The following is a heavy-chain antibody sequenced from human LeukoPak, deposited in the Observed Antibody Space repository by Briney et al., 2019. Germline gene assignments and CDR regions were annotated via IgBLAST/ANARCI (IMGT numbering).Heavy chain of an antibody. J-gene: IGHJ6*02. Sequence: ASVKVSCKASGYTFTSYGIGWVRQAPGQGLEWMGWISAYNGNTNYAQKLQGRVTMTTDTSTSKAYMELRSLRSDDTAVYYCARIRVVTPRYYYGMDVWGQGTTVTVSS. V-gene: IGHV1-18*01. CDR2: ISAYNGNT. CDR1: GYTFTSYG. CDR3: ARIRVVTPRYYYGMDV. D-gene: IGHD2-8*02.